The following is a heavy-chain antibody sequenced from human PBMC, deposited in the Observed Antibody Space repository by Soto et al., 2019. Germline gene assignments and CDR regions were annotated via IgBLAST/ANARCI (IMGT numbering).Heavy chain of an antibody. V-gene: IGHV4-59*01. CDR3: ARVYEERGYFDY. J-gene: IGHJ4*02. D-gene: IGHD5-12*01. CDR2: IYYSGST. CDR1: GGSISSYY. Sequence: PSETLSLTCTVSGGSISSYYWSWIRQPPGKGLEWIGYIYYSGSTNYNPSLKSRVTISVDTSKNQFSLKLSSVTAADTAVYYCARVYEERGYFDYWGQGTLVTVSS.